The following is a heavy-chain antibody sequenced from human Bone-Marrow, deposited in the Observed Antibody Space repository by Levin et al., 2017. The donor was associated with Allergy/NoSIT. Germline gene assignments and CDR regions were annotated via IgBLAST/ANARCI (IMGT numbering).Heavy chain of an antibody. D-gene: IGHD1-14*01. V-gene: IGHV3-30*18. CDR1: GFTFSSYG. Sequence: GESLKISCAASGFTFSSYGMHWVRQAPGKGLEWVAVISYDGSNKYYADSVKGRFTISRDNSKNTLYLQMNSLRAEDTAVYYCAKEATGTPTYYYYGMDVWGQGTTVTVSS. J-gene: IGHJ6*02. CDR2: ISYDGSNK. CDR3: AKEATGTPTYYYYGMDV.